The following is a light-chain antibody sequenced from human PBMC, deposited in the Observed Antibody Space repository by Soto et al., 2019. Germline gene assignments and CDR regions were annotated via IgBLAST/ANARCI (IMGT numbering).Light chain of an antibody. CDR1: QSVSSY. J-gene: IGKJ4*01. Sequence: EIWMTQSPATLSVSPGERATLSCGASQSVSSYLDWYQQKPGQAPRLLIYDASNRATGIPARLSGSGYGTDLTLTISSIETEDFAVYYCQQRSNWPLTFGGGTKVDIK. CDR3: QQRSNWPLT. V-gene: IGKV3-11*01. CDR2: DAS.